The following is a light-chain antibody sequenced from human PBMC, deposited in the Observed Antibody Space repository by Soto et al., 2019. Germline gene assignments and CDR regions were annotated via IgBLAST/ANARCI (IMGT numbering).Light chain of an antibody. V-gene: IGKV3-11*01. CDR3: QQRSNWPLT. J-gene: IGKJ4*01. Sequence: EIVLTQSPATLSLSPGERATLSCRASQSISSYLAWYQQQPGQAPRLLIYDASNRATGIPARFSGTGSGTDFTLTISSLEPEDLAVYYCQQRSNWPLTFGGGTKVEIK. CDR2: DAS. CDR1: QSISSY.